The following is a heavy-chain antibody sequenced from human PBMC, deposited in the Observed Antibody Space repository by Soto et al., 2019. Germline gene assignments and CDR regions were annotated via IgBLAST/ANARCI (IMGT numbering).Heavy chain of an antibody. CDR1: GYSFTSYW. CDR2: IDLSGSYT. J-gene: IGHJ4*02. D-gene: IGHD4-4*01. CDR3: AKDFYSNYQFWGSFDY. Sequence: PGESLTISCEGSGYSFTSYWISWVRQMPGKGLEWMGRIDLSGSYTNYSPSFQGRFTISRDNSKNTLYLQMNSLRAEDTAVYYCAKDFYSNYQFWGSFDYWGQGTLVTVSS. V-gene: IGHV5-10-1*01.